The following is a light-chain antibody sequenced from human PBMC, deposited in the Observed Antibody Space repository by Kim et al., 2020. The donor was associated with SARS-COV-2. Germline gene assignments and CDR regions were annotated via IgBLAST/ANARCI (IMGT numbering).Light chain of an antibody. V-gene: IGLV3-1*01. CDR3: QVGAGDPV. J-gene: IGLJ2*01. Sequence: VSPGRTARITCSGDKMGDKCCSWYQQRPGQSPVMVLYEDDKRASGIPERFSGSNAGNTATLTISGAQAVDEADYYCQVGAGDPVFGGGTQLTVL. CDR1: KMGDKC. CDR2: EDD.